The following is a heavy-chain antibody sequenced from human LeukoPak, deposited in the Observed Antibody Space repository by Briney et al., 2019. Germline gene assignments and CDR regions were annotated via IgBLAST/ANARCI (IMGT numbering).Heavy chain of an antibody. V-gene: IGHV4-31*03. CDR2: IYYSGST. CDR1: GGSISSGGYY. D-gene: IGHD3-10*01. CDR3: ARVKLLWFGESIYYFDY. J-gene: IGHJ4*02. Sequence: SRTLSLTCTVSGGSISSGGYYWSWIRQHPGKGLEWIGYIYYSGSTYYNPSLKSRVTISVDTSKNQFSLKLSSVAAADTAVYYCARVKLLWFGESIYYFDYWGQGTLVTVSS.